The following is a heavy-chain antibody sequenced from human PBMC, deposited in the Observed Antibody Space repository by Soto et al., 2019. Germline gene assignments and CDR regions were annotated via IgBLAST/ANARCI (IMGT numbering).Heavy chain of an antibody. D-gene: IGHD6-13*01. CDR1: GFTFSSYG. CDR3: AKDRRSSSWYGAGLDY. CDR2: ISYDGSNK. Sequence: QVQLVESGGGVVQPGRSLRLSCAASGFTFSSYGMHWVRQAPGKGLEWVAVISYDGSNKYYADSVKGRFTISRDNSKNTLYLQMSSLRAEDTAVYYCAKDRRSSSWYGAGLDYWGQGTLVTVSS. V-gene: IGHV3-30*18. J-gene: IGHJ4*02.